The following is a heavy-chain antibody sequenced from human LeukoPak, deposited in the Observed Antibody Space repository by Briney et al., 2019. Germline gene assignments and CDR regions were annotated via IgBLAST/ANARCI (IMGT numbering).Heavy chain of an antibody. Sequence: GESLKISCKGSGYSFTSYWISWVRQMPGKGLEWMGRIDPSDSYTNYSPSFQGHVTISADKSISTVYLQWSSLKASDTAMYYCARDIVVVPAAIHYGMDVWGKGTTVTVSS. D-gene: IGHD2-2*01. V-gene: IGHV5-10-1*01. CDR3: ARDIVVVPAAIHYGMDV. CDR2: IDPSDSYT. J-gene: IGHJ6*04. CDR1: GYSFTSYW.